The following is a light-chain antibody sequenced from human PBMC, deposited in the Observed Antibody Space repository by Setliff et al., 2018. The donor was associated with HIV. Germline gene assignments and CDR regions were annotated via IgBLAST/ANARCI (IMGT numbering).Light chain of an antibody. V-gene: IGLV2-8*01. Sequence: ALAQPPSASGSPGQSVAISCTGTSSDVGAYNFVSWYQQHPGKAPKLILYEVNKRPSGVPDRFSGSKSGNTASLTASGLQAEDETDYYCCSYAGSKTFVFGTGTKSPS. CDR1: SSDVGAYNF. CDR2: EVN. CDR3: CSYAGSKTFV. J-gene: IGLJ1*01.